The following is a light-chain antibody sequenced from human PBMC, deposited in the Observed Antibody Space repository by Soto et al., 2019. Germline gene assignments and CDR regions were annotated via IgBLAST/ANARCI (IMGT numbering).Light chain of an antibody. V-gene: IGKV1-27*01. Sequence: DIRMTQSPSSLSASVGDRVTITCRASQGISNYLAWYQQKPGKVPKLLIYAAPTLQSGAPSRFSGSVSGTDFTLTISSLQPEDVATYYWQKYNCAPSTFGPGTKVDIK. CDR1: QGISNY. CDR3: QKYNCAPST. J-gene: IGKJ3*01. CDR2: AAP.